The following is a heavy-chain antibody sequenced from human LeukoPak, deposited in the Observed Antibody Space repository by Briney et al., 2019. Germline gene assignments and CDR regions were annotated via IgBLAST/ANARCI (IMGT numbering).Heavy chain of an antibody. CDR2: ISYDGSNK. D-gene: IGHD4-17*01. CDR3: ARSAVTTHYYYYYGMDV. CDR1: GFTFSSYA. J-gene: IGHJ6*04. Sequence: GGSLRLSCAASGFTFSSYAMHWVRQAPGKGLEWVAVISYDGSNKYYADSVKGRFTISRDNPKNTLYLQMNSLRAEDTAVYYCARSAVTTHYYYYYGMDVWGKGTTVTVSS. V-gene: IGHV3-30*04.